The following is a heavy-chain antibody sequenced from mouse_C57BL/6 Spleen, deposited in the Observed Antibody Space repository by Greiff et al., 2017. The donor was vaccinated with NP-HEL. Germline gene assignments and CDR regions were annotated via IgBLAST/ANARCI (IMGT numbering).Heavy chain of an antibody. CDR1: GYTFTGYW. V-gene: IGHV1-9*01. Sequence: QVQLKQSGAELMKPGASVKLSCKATGYTFTGYWIEWVKQRPGHGLEWIGEILPGSGSTNYNEKFKGKATFTEDTSSNTAYMQLSSLTTEDSAIYYCARKGGGTFDYWGQGTTLTVSS. CDR3: ARKGGGTFDY. D-gene: IGHD3-3*01. J-gene: IGHJ2*01. CDR2: ILPGSGST.